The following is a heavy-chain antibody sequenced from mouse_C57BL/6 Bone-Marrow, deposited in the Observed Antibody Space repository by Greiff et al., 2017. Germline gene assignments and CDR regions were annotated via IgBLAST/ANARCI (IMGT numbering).Heavy chain of an antibody. CDR3: ALYYSNYAWFAY. J-gene: IGHJ3*01. CDR1: GYTFTSYW. D-gene: IGHD2-5*01. V-gene: IGHV1-64*01. Sequence: VQLQQPGAELVKPGASVKLSCKASGYTFTSYWMHWVKQRPGQGLEWIGMIHPNSGSTNYNEKFKSKATLTVDKSSSTAYMQLSSLTSEDSAVYYCALYYSNYAWFAYWGQGTLVTVSA. CDR2: IHPNSGST.